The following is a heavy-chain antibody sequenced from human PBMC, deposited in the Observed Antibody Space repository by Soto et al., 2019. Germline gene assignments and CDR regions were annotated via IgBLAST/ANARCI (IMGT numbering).Heavy chain of an antibody. V-gene: IGHV4-59*12. CDR3: AREARYSGYFDY. D-gene: IGHD5-12*01. CDR2: IYYNGST. Sequence: SETLSLTCTVSGGSISTYYWSWIRQPPGKGLEWIAYIYYNGSTSYNPSLKSRLSISVDTSKNHFSLRLSSVTAADTAVYYCAREARYSGYFDYWGQGMLVTVSS. J-gene: IGHJ4*02. CDR1: GGSISTYY.